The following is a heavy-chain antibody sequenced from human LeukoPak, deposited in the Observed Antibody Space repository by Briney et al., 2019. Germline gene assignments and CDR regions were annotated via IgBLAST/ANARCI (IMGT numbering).Heavy chain of an antibody. CDR2: ITTSGST. Sequence: GGSLRLSCAASGFTFSSYSMNWVRQAPGRGLEWVSGITTSGSTYYADSVKGRFTISRENSNNTLYLHMDSLRAEDTAVYYCAKAPVWNYYYGLDVWGQGTTVTVSS. D-gene: IGHD2-21*01. CDR3: AKAPVWNYYYGLDV. V-gene: IGHV3-23*01. J-gene: IGHJ6*02. CDR1: GFTFSSYS.